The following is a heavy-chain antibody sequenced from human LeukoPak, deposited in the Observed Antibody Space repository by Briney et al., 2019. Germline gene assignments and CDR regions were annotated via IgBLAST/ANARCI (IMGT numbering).Heavy chain of an antibody. Sequence: SETLPLTCAVYGGSFSDYYWSWIRQPPGKGLEWIGEINHSGSTNYNPSLKSRVTISVDTSKNQFSLKLSSVTAADTAVYYCARGDGRDGYKGRLDYWGQGTLVTVSS. CDR1: GGSFSDYY. J-gene: IGHJ4*02. CDR2: INHSGST. CDR3: ARGDGRDGYKGRLDY. V-gene: IGHV4-34*01. D-gene: IGHD5-24*01.